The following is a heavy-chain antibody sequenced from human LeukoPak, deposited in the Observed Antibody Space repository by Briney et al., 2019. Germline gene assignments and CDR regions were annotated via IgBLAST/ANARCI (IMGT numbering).Heavy chain of an antibody. V-gene: IGHV3-23*01. J-gene: IGHJ4*02. D-gene: IGHD6-19*01. CDR2: IDNSGGST. Sequence: GGSLRLSCAASGFTFSDYAMSWVRQAPGKGLEWVSGIDNSGGSTHYADSVKGRFTISRDKSKDTLYVQMNSLGADDTALYYCARGHNIGWFYFDFWGQGTQVTVSS. CDR1: GFTFSDYA. CDR3: ARGHNIGWFYFDF.